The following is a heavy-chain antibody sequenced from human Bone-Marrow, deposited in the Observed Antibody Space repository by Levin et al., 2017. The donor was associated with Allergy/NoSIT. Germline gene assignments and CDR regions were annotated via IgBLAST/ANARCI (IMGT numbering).Heavy chain of an antibody. V-gene: IGHV4-4*02. J-gene: IGHJ4*02. CDR2: IYHSGST. Sequence: SETLSLTCAVSGGSISSSNWWSWVRQPPGKGLEWIGEIYHSGSTNYNPSLKSRVTISVDKSKNQFSLKLSSVTAADTAVYYCARELAYVDTAMVDTTGGDYWGQGTLVTVSS. CDR3: ARELAYVDTAMVDTTGGDY. D-gene: IGHD5-18*01. CDR1: GGSISSSNW.